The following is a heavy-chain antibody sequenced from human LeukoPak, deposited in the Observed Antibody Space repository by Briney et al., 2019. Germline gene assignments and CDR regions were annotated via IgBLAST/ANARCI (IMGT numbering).Heavy chain of an antibody. J-gene: IGHJ3*02. CDR1: GFTVSSNY. CDR3: AKTYYYDSSGPLDI. V-gene: IGHV3-53*01. D-gene: IGHD3-22*01. Sequence: SGGSLRLSCAASGFTVSSNYMSWVRQAPGKGLEWVSVIYSGGSTYYADSVKGRFTISRDNSKNTLYLQMNSLRAEDTAVYYCAKTYYYDSSGPLDIWGQGTMVTVSS. CDR2: IYSGGST.